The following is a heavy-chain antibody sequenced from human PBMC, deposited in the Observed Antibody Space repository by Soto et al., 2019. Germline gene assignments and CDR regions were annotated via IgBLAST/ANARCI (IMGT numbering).Heavy chain of an antibody. Sequence: QVQLVQSGAEVKKPGSSVKVSCKASRGTFSSYAISWVRQAPGQGLEWMGGIIPIFGTANYAQKFQGRVTITADESTSTAYMELSSLRSEDTAVYYCASLVYDFWSGSTHYYYYGMDVWGQGTTVTVSS. D-gene: IGHD3-3*01. CDR1: RGTFSSYA. J-gene: IGHJ6*02. V-gene: IGHV1-69*01. CDR2: IIPIFGTA. CDR3: ASLVYDFWSGSTHYYYYGMDV.